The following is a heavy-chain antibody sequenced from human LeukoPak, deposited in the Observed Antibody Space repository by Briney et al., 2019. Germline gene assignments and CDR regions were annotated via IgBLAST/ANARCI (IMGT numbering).Heavy chain of an antibody. Sequence: GGPLRLSCAASGFTFSSYAMSWVRQAPGKGLEWVSAISGSGGSTYYADSVKGRFTISRDNSKNTLYLQMNSLRAEDTAVYYCAKLDSSSWYSNWFDPWGQGTLVTVSS. CDR3: AKLDSSSWYSNWFDP. D-gene: IGHD6-13*01. CDR2: ISGSGGST. V-gene: IGHV3-23*01. J-gene: IGHJ5*02. CDR1: GFTFSSYA.